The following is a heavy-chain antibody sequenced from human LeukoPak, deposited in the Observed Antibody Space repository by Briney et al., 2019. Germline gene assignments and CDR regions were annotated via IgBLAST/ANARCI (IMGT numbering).Heavy chain of an antibody. CDR1: GFTFRSYG. CDR3: AKGLATYSSSYDY. J-gene: IGHJ4*02. CDR2: IRYDGSNK. Sequence: GGSLRLSCAASGFTFRSYGMHWVRQAPGKGLEWVVFIRYDGSNKYNADSVKGRFTISRDNSKNTLYLQMNSLRAEDTAVYYCAKGLATYSSSYDYWGQGTLVTVPS. D-gene: IGHD6-6*01. V-gene: IGHV3-30*02.